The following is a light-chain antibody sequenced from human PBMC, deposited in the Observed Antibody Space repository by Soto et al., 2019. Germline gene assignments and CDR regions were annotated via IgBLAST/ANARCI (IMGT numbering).Light chain of an antibody. CDR1: QAVNTR. CDR3: QQRSNLPPT. V-gene: IGKV3-11*01. Sequence: IVLTQSAATLSAFPGDRVTLSCRAIQAVNTRLAWYRQIPGQAHRLLIYDASNRATGIPDRFSGGGYGTDFTLTISSLEPEDFAVYYCQQRSNLPPTCGQGTRLEI. J-gene: IGKJ5*01. CDR2: DAS.